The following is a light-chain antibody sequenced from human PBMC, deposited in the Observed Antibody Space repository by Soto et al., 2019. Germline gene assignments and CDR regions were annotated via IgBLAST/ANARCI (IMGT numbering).Light chain of an antibody. CDR1: QSISSY. J-gene: IGKJ2*01. CDR3: QQSFNTPYT. Sequence: DIQMTQSPSSLSASVGDRVTITCRASQSISSYLNWYQQKRGKAPKVLIYAASSLQSGVPSRFSGSGSGTDFTLTITSLQPEDFATYYCQQSFNTPYTFGQGTKLEIK. CDR2: AAS. V-gene: IGKV1-39*01.